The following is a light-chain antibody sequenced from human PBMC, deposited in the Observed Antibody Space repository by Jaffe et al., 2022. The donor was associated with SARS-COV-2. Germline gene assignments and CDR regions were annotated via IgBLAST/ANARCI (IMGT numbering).Light chain of an antibody. V-gene: IGKV1-5*03. CDR1: QSIGSW. J-gene: IGKJ1*01. CDR2: KAS. Sequence: DIQMTQSPSTLSASVGDRVTITCRASQSIGSWLAWYQQKPGKAPKLLIYKASSLESGVPSRFSGSASGTEFTLTISGLQPDDVATYYCQQYNSYWTFGQGTKVEIK. CDR3: QQYNSYWT.